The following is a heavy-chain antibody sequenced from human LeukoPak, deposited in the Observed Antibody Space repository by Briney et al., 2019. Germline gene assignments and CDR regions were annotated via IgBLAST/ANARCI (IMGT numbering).Heavy chain of an antibody. Sequence: GGSLRLSCAASGFTFSSYWMHWVRQAPGKGLVWVSRISKDGSDTTYADSVKGRFTISRDNAKNTLYLQMNSLKTEDTAVYYCTTDLSSSSWSLWPLSDYWGQGTLVTVSS. CDR3: TTDLSSSSWSLWPLSDY. CDR2: ISKDGSDT. D-gene: IGHD6-13*01. V-gene: IGHV3-74*01. CDR1: GFTFSSYW. J-gene: IGHJ4*02.